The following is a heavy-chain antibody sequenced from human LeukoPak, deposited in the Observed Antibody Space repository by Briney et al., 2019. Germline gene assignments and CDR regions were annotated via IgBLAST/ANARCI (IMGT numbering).Heavy chain of an antibody. CDR1: GSSINNNF. V-gene: IGHV4-59*08. D-gene: IGHD3-22*01. CDR3: ARHRDYYDT. CDR2: IYSSGSA. J-gene: IGHJ4*01. Sequence: PSETLSLTCTVSGSSINNNFWTWIRQPPGKGLEWIGYIYSSGSANYNPSLKSRVIISGDTSKNQISLRLTSVTAAGTAMYFCARHRDYYDTWGHGTLVTVSS.